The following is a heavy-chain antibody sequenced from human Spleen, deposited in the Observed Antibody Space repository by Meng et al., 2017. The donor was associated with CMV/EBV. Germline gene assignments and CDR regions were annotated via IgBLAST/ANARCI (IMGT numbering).Heavy chain of an antibody. CDR2: IEDDGSKT. D-gene: IGHD1-26*01. CDR3: ARDRDSGSYQFDY. CDR1: GFDFSRHG. V-gene: IGHV3-30*02. Sequence: GESLKISCAASGFDFSRHGMHWVRQAPGKGLEWVAFIEDDGSKTDYGDSVRGRFTISRDSSQNTVSLQMNSLRPEDTGVYYCARDRDSGSYQFDYWGQGTLVTVSS. J-gene: IGHJ4*02.